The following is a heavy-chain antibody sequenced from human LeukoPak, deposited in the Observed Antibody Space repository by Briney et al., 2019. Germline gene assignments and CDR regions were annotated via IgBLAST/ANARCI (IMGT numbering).Heavy chain of an antibody. Sequence: GGPLRLSCAASGFTFSSYEMNWLRQAPGKGLEWVLYISSSGSTIYYADSVKGRFTISRDKGKNSLYLQMNSLRAEDTALYYCARGETSGRHDYWGQGTLVTVSS. D-gene: IGHD1-26*01. CDR1: GFTFSSYE. CDR2: ISSSGSTI. CDR3: ARGETSGRHDY. J-gene: IGHJ4*02. V-gene: IGHV3-48*03.